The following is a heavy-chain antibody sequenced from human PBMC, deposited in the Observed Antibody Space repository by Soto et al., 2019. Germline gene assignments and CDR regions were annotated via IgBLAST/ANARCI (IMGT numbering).Heavy chain of an antibody. CDR1: GFTFGYYA. CDR3: ATEGVEISKNFRMEV. Sequence: PGGSLRLSCTASGFTFGYYAMNWVRQAPGKGLEWVGFIRGKPNGGATDYAASLKGRFTISRDDSRSVAYLQMNSLRVEDTAVXYCATEGVEISKNFRMEVWGQGTTVTVSS. J-gene: IGHJ6*02. CDR2: IRGKPNGGAT. V-gene: IGHV3-49*04. D-gene: IGHD3-10*01.